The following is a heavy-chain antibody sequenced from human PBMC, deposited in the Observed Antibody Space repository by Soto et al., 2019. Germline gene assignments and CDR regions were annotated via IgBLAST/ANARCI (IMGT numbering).Heavy chain of an antibody. CDR3: ARLRIATNNYKWFDP. V-gene: IGHV4-31*03. J-gene: IGHJ5*02. Sequence: LSLTCSVSGAALNSGNYYWSWIRQVPGKGLEWIGHIYVTGAVDYNPSPRDRITISQDTSERQFSLNLRLVTAADTAVYYCARLRIATNNYKWFDPWGQGALVTSPQ. CDR1: GAALNSGNYY. D-gene: IGHD2-21*01. CDR2: IYVTGAV.